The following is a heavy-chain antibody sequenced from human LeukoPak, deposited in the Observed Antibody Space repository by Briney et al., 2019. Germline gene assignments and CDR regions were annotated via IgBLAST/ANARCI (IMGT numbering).Heavy chain of an antibody. V-gene: IGHV4-34*01. CDR3: VRVEMVRGLVAFDS. D-gene: IGHD3-10*01. J-gene: IGHJ4*02. Sequence: SETLSLTCAVYGGSFSGYYWTWIRQPPGKGLEWIGEINHSGNTNYNPSLKSRVTISLDRSKNQFSLKLTSVTAADTAIYYCVRVEMVRGLVAFDSWGRGILVTVSS. CDR1: GGSFSGYY. CDR2: INHSGNT.